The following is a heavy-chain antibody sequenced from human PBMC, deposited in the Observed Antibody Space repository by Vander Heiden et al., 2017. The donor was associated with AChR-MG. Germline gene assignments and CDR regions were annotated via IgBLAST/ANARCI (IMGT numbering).Heavy chain of an antibody. CDR3: AREAVDRGRSSWLGYYMDV. D-gene: IGHD6-13*01. Sequence: EVQLVESGGGLVKPGGSLRLSCAASGFTFSSYSMNWVRQAPGKGLEWVSSISSSSSYIYYADSVKGRFTISRDNAKNSLYLQMNSLRAEDTAVYYCAREAVDRGRSSWLGYYMDVWGKGTTVTVSS. CDR2: ISSSSSYI. CDR1: GFTFSSYS. J-gene: IGHJ6*03. V-gene: IGHV3-21*01.